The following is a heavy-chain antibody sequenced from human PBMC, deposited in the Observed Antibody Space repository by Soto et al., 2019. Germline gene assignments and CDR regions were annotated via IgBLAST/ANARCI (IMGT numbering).Heavy chain of an antibody. Sequence: EVQLVESGGGLVQPGGSLRLSCAASGFTFSRYDMHWVRQPTGKGLEWVSATGTAGDTYYPGSVKGRFTISRENAKNSLYLQMNSLRAGDTAVYYCARGLAAAGEFDIWGQGTMVTVSS. CDR2: TGTAGDT. CDR3: ARGLAAAGEFDI. D-gene: IGHD6-13*01. CDR1: GFTFSRYD. V-gene: IGHV3-13*04. J-gene: IGHJ3*02.